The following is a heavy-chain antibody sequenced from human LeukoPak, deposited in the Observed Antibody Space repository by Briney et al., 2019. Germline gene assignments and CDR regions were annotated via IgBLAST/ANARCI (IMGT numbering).Heavy chain of an antibody. CDR1: GGSFSGYY. Sequence: SETLSLTCAVYGGSFSGYYWSWIRQPPGKGLEWIGEINHSGSTNYNPSLKSRVTISVDTSKSQFSLRLSSVTAADTAVYYCARRIDYYDISGYSRGAFDIWGQGTMVTVSS. V-gene: IGHV4-34*01. D-gene: IGHD3-22*01. CDR2: INHSGST. J-gene: IGHJ3*02. CDR3: ARRIDYYDISGYSRGAFDI.